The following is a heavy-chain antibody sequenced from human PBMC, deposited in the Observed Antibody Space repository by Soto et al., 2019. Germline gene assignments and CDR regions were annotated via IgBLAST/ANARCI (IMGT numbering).Heavy chain of an antibody. CDR3: AGGGTTLGGYFDY. J-gene: IGHJ4*02. V-gene: IGHV4-59*01. CDR1: GGSISSYY. CDR2: IYYSGST. D-gene: IGHD3-16*01. Sequence: QVQLQESGPGLVKPSETLSLTCTVSGGSISSYYWSWIRQPPGKGLEWIGYIYYSGSTNYNPSLKGRVTIAVDTSKNLFSVRLSSVAAADTAVYYGAGGGTTLGGYFDYGGQGTLVTVSS.